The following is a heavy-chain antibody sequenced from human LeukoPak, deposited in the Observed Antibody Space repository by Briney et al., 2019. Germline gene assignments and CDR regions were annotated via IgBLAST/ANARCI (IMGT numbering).Heavy chain of an antibody. CDR1: GGSISSSSYY. D-gene: IGHD3-22*01. CDR3: AREVPYYYDSSGYFNRGIY. J-gene: IGHJ4*02. V-gene: IGHV4-39*07. CDR2: IYYSGST. Sequence: PSETLSLTCTVSGGSISSSSYYWGWIRQPPGKGLEWIGSIYYSGSTYYNPSLKSRVTISVDTSKNQFSLKLSSVTAADTAVYYCAREVPYYYDSSGYFNRGIYWGQGTLVTVSS.